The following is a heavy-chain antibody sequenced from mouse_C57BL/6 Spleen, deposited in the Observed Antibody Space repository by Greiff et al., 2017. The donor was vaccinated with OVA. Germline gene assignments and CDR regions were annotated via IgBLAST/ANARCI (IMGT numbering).Heavy chain of an antibody. CDR1: GFTFSSYA. J-gene: IGHJ3*01. V-gene: IGHV5-9-1*02. CDR3: TRDHYDGYYAWFAY. CDR2: ISSGGDYI. Sequence: EVQLVESGEGLVKPGGSLKLSCAASGFTFSSYAMSWVRQTPEKRLEWVAYISSGGDYIYYADTVKGRFTISRDNARNTLYLQMSSLKSEDTAMYYCTRDHYDGYYAWFAYWGQGTLVTVSA. D-gene: IGHD2-3*01.